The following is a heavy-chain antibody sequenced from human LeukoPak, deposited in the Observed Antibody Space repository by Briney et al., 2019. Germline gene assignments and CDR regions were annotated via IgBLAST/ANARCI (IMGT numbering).Heavy chain of an antibody. CDR1: GFTFSSYS. V-gene: IGHV3-21*01. CDR2: ISSSSSYI. D-gene: IGHD6-13*01. CDR3: ARAGYSSSWYPYYFDY. J-gene: IGHJ4*02. Sequence: GGSLRLSCAASGFTFSSYSMNWVRQAPGKGLEWVSPISSSSSYIYYADSVKGRFTISRDNAKNSLYLQMNSLRAEDTAVYYCARAGYSSSWYPYYFDYWGQGTLVTVSS.